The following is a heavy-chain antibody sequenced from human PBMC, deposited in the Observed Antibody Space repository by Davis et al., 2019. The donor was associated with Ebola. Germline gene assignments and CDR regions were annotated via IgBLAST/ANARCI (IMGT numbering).Heavy chain of an antibody. V-gene: IGHV4-34*01. D-gene: IGHD6-13*01. CDR1: GGSFSGYY. Sequence: PSETLSLTCAVYGGSFSGYYWSWIRQPPGKGLEWIGEINHSGSTNYNPSLKSRVTISVDTSKNQFSLKLSSVTAADTAVYYCASRIAAADWGQGTLVTVSS. CDR2: INHSGST. CDR3: ASRIAAAD. J-gene: IGHJ4*02.